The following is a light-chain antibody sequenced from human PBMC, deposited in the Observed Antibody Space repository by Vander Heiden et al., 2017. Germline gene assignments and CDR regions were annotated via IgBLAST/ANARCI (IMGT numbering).Light chain of an antibody. V-gene: IGLV2-23*02. CDR3: CSYAGSSTPYV. Sequence: QSAQTQAASSSGSTGQSITLSYTGTSSAVGRYILVSWYQQHPGKAPKLMIYEVSKRPSGVSNRFSVSKSGNTASLTISGLQAEDEADYYCCSYAGSSTPYVFGNGTKVTVL. CDR1: SSAVGRYIL. J-gene: IGLJ1*01. CDR2: EVS.